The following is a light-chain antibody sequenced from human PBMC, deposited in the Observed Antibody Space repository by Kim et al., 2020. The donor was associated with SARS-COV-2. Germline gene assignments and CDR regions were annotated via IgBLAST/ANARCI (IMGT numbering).Light chain of an antibody. CDR3: QQYNSYPYS. Sequence: SASVRDRVNITCRASQSISSWLAWYQQKPGKAPKLLIYKASSLESGVPSRFSGSGSGTEFTLTISSLQPDDFATYYCQQYNSYPYSFGQGTKLEI. J-gene: IGKJ2*03. CDR2: KAS. V-gene: IGKV1-5*03. CDR1: QSISSW.